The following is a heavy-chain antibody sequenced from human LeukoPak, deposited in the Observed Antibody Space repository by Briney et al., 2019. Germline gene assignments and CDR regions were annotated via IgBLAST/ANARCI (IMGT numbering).Heavy chain of an antibody. CDR1: GGTFSSYA. J-gene: IGHJ4*02. CDR3: ARGLVDSGYDPNYFDY. CDR2: IIPIFGTA. V-gene: IGHV1-69*13. Sequence: GASVKVSCKASGGTFSSYAISWVRQAPGQGLEWMGGIIPIFGTANYAQKFQGRVTITADESTSTAYMELSSLRSEDTAVYYCARGLVDSGYDPNYFDYWGQGTLVTVSS. D-gene: IGHD5-12*01.